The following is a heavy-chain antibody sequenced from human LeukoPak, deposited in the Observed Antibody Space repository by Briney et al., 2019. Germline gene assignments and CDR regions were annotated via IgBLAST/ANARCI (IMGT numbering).Heavy chain of an antibody. V-gene: IGHV4-34*01. J-gene: IGHJ6*02. CDR2: INHSGST. CDR1: GGSFSGYY. Sequence: SETLSLTCAVYGGSFSGYYWSWIRQPPGKGLEWIGEINHSGSTNYNPPLKSRVTISVDTSKNQFSLKLSSVTAADTAVYCCATLHKPWVAAAGTYYYYGMDVWGQGTTVTVSS. CDR3: ATLHKPWVAAAGTYYYYGMDV. D-gene: IGHD6-13*01.